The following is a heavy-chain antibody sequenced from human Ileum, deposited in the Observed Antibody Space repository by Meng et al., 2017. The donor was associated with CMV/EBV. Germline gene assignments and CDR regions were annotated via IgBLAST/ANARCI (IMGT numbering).Heavy chain of an antibody. CDR1: GFTLSNYW. V-gene: IGHV3-30-3*01. D-gene: IGHD1-26*01. Sequence: GESLKISCAASGFTLSNYWMTWVRHFPGKGLEWVAVISYDGSNKYYADSVKGRFTISRDNSKNTLYLQMNSLRAEDTAVYYCARDMSYGTYGMDVWGQGTTVTVSS. CDR2: ISYDGSNK. CDR3: ARDMSYGTYGMDV. J-gene: IGHJ6*02.